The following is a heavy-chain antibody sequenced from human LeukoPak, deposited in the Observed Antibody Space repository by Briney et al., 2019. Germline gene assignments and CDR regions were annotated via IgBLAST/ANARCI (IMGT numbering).Heavy chain of an antibody. CDR3: VRDGSSWGNFDY. CDR2: ISGSGGST. CDR1: GFTFSSYG. J-gene: IGHJ4*02. V-gene: IGHV3-23*01. D-gene: IGHD7-27*01. Sequence: GGSLRPSCAASGFTFSSYGMSWVRQAPGKGLEWVSAISGSGGSTYYADSVKGRFTISRDNSKNTLYLQMNSLRAEDTAVYYCVRDGSSWGNFDYWGQGTLVSVSS.